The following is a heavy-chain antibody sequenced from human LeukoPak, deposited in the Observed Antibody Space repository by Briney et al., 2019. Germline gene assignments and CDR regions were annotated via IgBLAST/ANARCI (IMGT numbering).Heavy chain of an antibody. Sequence: ASVKVSCKASGYTFTGYYMHWVRQAPGQGLEWMGWMNPNSGGTNYAQKFQGRVTMTRDTSISTAYMELSRLRSDDTAVYYCARGKYYDFWSGYYKDYWGQGTLVTVSS. CDR3: ARGKYYDFWSGYYKDY. J-gene: IGHJ4*02. CDR1: GYTFTGYY. V-gene: IGHV1-2*02. D-gene: IGHD3-3*01. CDR2: MNPNSGGT.